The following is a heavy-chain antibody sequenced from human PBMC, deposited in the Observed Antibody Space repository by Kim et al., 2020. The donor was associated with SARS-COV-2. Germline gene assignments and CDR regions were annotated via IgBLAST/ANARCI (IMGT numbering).Heavy chain of an antibody. V-gene: IGHV4-59*08. Sequence: SETLSLTCTVSGGSISGYYWGWIRQPPGMGLQWIGYIHYTGTTDHNPSLKSRVIISVDASKNQFSLKLTSVTAADTAVYYCARHGSSVAGTGFFDYWGQGALVTVSS. CDR3: ARHGSSVAGTGFFDY. J-gene: IGHJ4*02. CDR2: IHYTGTT. D-gene: IGHD6-19*01. CDR1: GGSISGYY.